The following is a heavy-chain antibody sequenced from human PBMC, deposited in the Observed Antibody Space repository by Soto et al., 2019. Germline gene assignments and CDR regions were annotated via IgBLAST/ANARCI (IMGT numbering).Heavy chain of an antibody. CDR2: IIPIFGTA. V-gene: IGHV1-69*13. Sequence: ASVKVSCKASGGTFSSYAISWVRQAPGQGLEWMGGIIPIFGTANYAQKFQGRVTITADESTSTAYMELSSLRSEDTAVYYCARDDIVATMDYYGMDVWGQGTTVTVSS. J-gene: IGHJ6*02. CDR3: ARDDIVATMDYYGMDV. D-gene: IGHD5-12*01. CDR1: GGTFSSYA.